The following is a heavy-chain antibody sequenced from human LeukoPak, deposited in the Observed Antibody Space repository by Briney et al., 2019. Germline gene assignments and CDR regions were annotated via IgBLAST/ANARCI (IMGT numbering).Heavy chain of an antibody. CDR3: ARNDYDSSGYYSDY. V-gene: IGHV4-61*02. J-gene: IGHJ4*02. D-gene: IGHD3-22*01. CDR1: GGSISSGSYY. CDR2: IYTSGST. Sequence: SQTLSLTCTVSGGSISSGSYYWSWIRQPAGKGLEWLGRIYTSGSTNYNPSLKSRVTISVDTSKNQFSLKLSSVTAADTAVYYCARNDYDSSGYYSDYWGQGTLVTVSS.